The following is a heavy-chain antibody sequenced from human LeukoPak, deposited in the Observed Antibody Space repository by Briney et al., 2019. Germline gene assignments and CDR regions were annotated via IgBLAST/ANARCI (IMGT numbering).Heavy chain of an antibody. V-gene: IGHV3-74*01. CDR2: INSDGSST. CDR3: ARDSQIYYYDSSGYDY. J-gene: IGHJ4*02. D-gene: IGHD3-22*01. CDR1: GFTFGSFW. Sequence: GGSLRLSCAASGFTFGSFWMHWVRQAPGKGLVWVSRINSDGSSTSYADSVKGRFTISRDNAKNTLYLQMNSLRAEDTAVYYCARDSQIYYYDSSGYDYWGQGTLVTVSS.